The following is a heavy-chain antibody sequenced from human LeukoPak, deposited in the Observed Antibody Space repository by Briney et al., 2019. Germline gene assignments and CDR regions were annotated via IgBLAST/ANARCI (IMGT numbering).Heavy chain of an antibody. CDR3: ARDRQNPMDV. V-gene: IGHV1-69*05. Sequence: SVKVSCKASGYTFTSYGISWVRQAPGQGLEWMGGIIPIFGTANYAQKFQGRVTITTDESTSTAYMELSSLRSEDTAVYYCARDRQNPMDVWGKGTTVTVSS. CDR2: IIPIFGTA. CDR1: GYTFTSYG. J-gene: IGHJ6*03.